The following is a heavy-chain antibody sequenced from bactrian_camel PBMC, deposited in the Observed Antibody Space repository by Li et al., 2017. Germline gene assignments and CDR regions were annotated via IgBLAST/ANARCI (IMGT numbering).Heavy chain of an antibody. J-gene: IGHJ4*01. V-gene: IGHV3S1*01. Sequence: HVQLVESGGGLVQPGESLRLSCAASGFTFSTYWMYWVRLAPGKGLEWVSTLGETTYYGDSVKGRFTISRDNARNTVYLQMNSLKPEDTAVYYCARSSSHWAFDNWGQGTQVTVS. CDR2: TLGETT. CDR1: GFTFSTYW. CDR3: ARSSSHWAFDN. D-gene: IGHD6*01.